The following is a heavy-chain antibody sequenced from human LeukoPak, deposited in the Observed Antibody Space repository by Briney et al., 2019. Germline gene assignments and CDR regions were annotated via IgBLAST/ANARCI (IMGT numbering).Heavy chain of an antibody. Sequence: GGSLRLSCAASGFTFDDYAMHWVRQAPGKGLEWVSGISWNSGSIGYADSVKGRFTISGDNAKNSLYLQMNSLRAEDTALYYCAKDFSSTPGAGMDVWGQGTTVTVSS. CDR1: GFTFDDYA. D-gene: IGHD2-2*01. V-gene: IGHV3-9*01. CDR3: AKDFSSTPGAGMDV. CDR2: ISWNSGSI. J-gene: IGHJ6*02.